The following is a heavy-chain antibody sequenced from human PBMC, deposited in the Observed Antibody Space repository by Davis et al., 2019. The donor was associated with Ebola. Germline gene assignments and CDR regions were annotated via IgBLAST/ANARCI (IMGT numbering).Heavy chain of an antibody. CDR2: IWYDGSNK. Sequence: GESLKISCAASGFTFSSYGMHWVRQAPGKELEWVAVIWYDGSNKYYADSVKGRFTISRDNSKNTLYLQMNSLRAEDTAVYYCARAIAVAGTEYFQHWGQGTLVTVSS. J-gene: IGHJ1*01. V-gene: IGHV3-33*01. CDR3: ARAIAVAGTEYFQH. D-gene: IGHD6-19*01. CDR1: GFTFSSYG.